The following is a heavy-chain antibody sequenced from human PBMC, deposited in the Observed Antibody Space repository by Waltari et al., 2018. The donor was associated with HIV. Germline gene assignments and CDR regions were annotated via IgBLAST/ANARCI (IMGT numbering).Heavy chain of an antibody. Sequence: QSGTQVVNPRTVVTLACRVSGYKFTADYLHWVKKVPMKSLGWMGLIDPATGDTVYGYQFQTRGTMSVESHLKTSFLKVRNLSTDDSAVYYSLPDAGFWGQGSQVIV. J-gene: IGHJ4*02. CDR1: GYKFTADY. D-gene: IGHD1-1*01. CDR3: LPDAGF. CDR2: IDPATGDT. V-gene: IGHV1-69-2*01.